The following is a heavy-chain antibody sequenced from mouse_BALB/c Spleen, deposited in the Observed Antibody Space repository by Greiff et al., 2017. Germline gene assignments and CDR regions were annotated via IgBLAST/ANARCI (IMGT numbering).Heavy chain of an antibody. Sequence: EVQGVESGGGLVKPGGSLKLSCAASGFTFSSYAMSWVRQSPEKRLEWVAEISSGGSYTYYPDTVTGRFTISRDNAKNTLYLEMSSLRSEDTAMYYCARDRGITTATGFAYWGQGTLVTVSA. CDR2: ISSGGSYT. D-gene: IGHD1-2*01. V-gene: IGHV5-9-4*01. CDR3: ARDRGITTATGFAY. CDR1: GFTFSSYA. J-gene: IGHJ3*01.